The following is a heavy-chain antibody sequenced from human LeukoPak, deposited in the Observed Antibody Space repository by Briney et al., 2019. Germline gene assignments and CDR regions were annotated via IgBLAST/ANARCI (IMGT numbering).Heavy chain of an antibody. D-gene: IGHD3-9*01. CDR3: ATGIRYAFDY. Sequence: GGSLRLSCATSGFSFTDYPMNWVRQAPGKGLEWISNIRTTAEGAKYAYYADSVKGRVTISRDDGKNTLYLHMNSLRDDDTAVFYSATGIRYAFDYWGQGILVTVSS. J-gene: IGHJ4*02. CDR2: IRTTAEGAKYA. V-gene: IGHV3-48*02. CDR1: GFSFTDYP.